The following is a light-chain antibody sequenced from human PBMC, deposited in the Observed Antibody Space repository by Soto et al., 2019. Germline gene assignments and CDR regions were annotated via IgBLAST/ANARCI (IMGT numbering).Light chain of an antibody. CDR2: GAS. J-gene: IGKJ1*01. CDR3: QQYNNWPRT. Sequence: EIVITQSPSTLSVSHGERAPRSCRASQSVSSNLAWYQQKPGQAPRLLIYGASTRATGIPARFSGSGSGTEFTLTISSLQSEDFAVYYCQQYNNWPRTFGQGTKVDIK. V-gene: IGKV3-15*01. CDR1: QSVSSN.